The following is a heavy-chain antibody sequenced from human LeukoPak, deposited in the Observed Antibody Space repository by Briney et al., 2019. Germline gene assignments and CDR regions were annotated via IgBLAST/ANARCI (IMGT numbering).Heavy chain of an antibody. CDR1: GYTFTDYY. D-gene: IGHD6-13*01. CDR2: VDPEDGET. Sequence: ASVKISCKVSGYTFTDYYMHWVQQAPGKGLEWMGLVDPEDGETIYAEKFQGRVTITADTSTDTAYMELSSLRSQDTAVYYCATDFIAAAGTYWGQGTLVTVSS. J-gene: IGHJ4*02. CDR3: ATDFIAAAGTY. V-gene: IGHV1-69-2*01.